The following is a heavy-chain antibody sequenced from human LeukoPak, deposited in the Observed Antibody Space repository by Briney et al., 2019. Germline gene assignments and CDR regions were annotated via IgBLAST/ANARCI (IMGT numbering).Heavy chain of an antibody. CDR3: SGYCSSTSCYGFDY. J-gene: IGHJ4*02. CDR1: GYTFTSYC. V-gene: IGHV1-46*01. Sequence: ASVKVSCKASGYTFTSYCMHWVRQAPGQGLEWMGIINPSGGSTSYAQKFQGRVTITADESTSTAYMELSSLRSEDTAVYYCSGYCSSTSCYGFDYWGQGTLVTVSS. CDR2: INPSGGST. D-gene: IGHD2-2*01.